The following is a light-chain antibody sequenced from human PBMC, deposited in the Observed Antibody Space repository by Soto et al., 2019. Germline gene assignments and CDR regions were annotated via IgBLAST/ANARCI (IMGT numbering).Light chain of an antibody. CDR1: QSITNF. CDR2: AAS. V-gene: IGKV1-39*01. J-gene: IGKJ1*01. Sequence: DIQITQSPSSLSASVGDKVTITCRANQSITNFLNWYQKKAGEVPKLLIYAASRLESGVPSRFGGSGSGTEFTLTIRSLQPEDFATYYCHQLYTFPRTFGQGTKVDIK. CDR3: HQLYTFPRT.